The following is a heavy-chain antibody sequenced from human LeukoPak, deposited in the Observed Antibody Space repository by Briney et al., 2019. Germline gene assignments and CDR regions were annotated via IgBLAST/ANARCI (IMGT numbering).Heavy chain of an antibody. CDR1: GGSISSYY. V-gene: IGHV4-59*08. J-gene: IGHJ5*02. CDR3: ARQKATAGYWFDP. Sequence: PSETLSLTCTVSGGSISSYYWSWIRQSPGKGLEWIGYIYYSGTTKYNPSLRSRVTISVDTSNNQFSLKLSSVTAADTAVYYCARQKATAGYWFDPWGQGTLVAVAS. D-gene: IGHD6-13*01. CDR2: IYYSGTT.